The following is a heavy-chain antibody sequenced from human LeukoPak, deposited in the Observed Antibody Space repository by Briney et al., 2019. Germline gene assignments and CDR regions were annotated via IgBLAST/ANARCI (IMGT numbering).Heavy chain of an antibody. V-gene: IGHV3-53*01. Sequence: PGGSLRLSCAASGFTVSSNYMSWVRQAPGKGLEWVSVIYSGGSTYYADSVKGRFTISRDNSKNTLYLQMNSLRAEDTAVYYCARNTRYSGYDSRGDAFDYWGQGTLVTVSS. J-gene: IGHJ4*02. CDR3: ARNTRYSGYDSRGDAFDY. CDR1: GFTVSSNY. D-gene: IGHD5-12*01. CDR2: IYSGGST.